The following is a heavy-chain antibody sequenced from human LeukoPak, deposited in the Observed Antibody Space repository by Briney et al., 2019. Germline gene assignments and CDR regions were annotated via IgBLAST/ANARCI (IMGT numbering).Heavy chain of an antibody. CDR3: AKGEPLAYYYYYYMDV. V-gene: IGHV3-43*01. D-gene: IGHD1-14*01. CDR1: GFTFDDYT. CDR2: ISWDGGST. J-gene: IGHJ6*03. Sequence: GGSLRLSCAVSGFTFDDYTMHWVRQAPGKGLEWVSLISWDGGSTYYADSVKGRFTISRDNSKNSLYLQMSSLRTEDTALYYCAKGEPLAYYYYYYMDVWGKGTTVTVSS.